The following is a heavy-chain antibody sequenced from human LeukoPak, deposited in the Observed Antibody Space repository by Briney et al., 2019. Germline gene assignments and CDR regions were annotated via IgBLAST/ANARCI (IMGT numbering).Heavy chain of an antibody. D-gene: IGHD2-2*01. J-gene: IGHJ4*02. V-gene: IGHV4-34*01. CDR1: GGSFSGYY. CDR2: INHSGST. Sequence: SEALSLTCAVYGGSFSGYYWSWIRQPPGKGLEWIGEINHSGSTNYNPSLKSRVTISVDTSKNQFSLKLSSVTAADTAVYYCARGVGVPAKIDYWGQGTLVTVSS. CDR3: ARGVGVPAKIDY.